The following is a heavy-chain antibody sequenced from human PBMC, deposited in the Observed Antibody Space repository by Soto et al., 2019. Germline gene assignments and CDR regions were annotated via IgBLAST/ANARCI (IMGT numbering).Heavy chain of an antibody. J-gene: IGHJ4*02. D-gene: IGHD3-9*01. CDR3: ARDVGLDSDDFFAY. CDR2: IRGDGDQT. CDR1: GFTFSSYG. Sequence: GGSLRLSCTASGFTFSSYGMGWVRQAPGKGLQWVSTIRGDGDQTHYTDSVKGRFSISRDNSKNTVYLQMDSLRAEDTAMYFCARDVGLDSDDFFAYWGQGTQVTVSS. V-gene: IGHV3-23*01.